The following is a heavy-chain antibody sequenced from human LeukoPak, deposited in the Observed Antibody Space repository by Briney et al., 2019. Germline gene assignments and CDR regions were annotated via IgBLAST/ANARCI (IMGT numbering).Heavy chain of an antibody. CDR3: AREGIVVVLFDY. V-gene: IGHV4-61*02. CDR1: GGSISSGSYY. Sequence: PSETLSLTCTVSGGSISSGSYYWSWIRQPAGKGLEWIGRIYTSGSTNYNPSLKSRVTISVDTSKNQFSLKLSSVTAADTAVYYCAREGIVVVLFDYWGQGTLVTASS. D-gene: IGHD3-22*01. J-gene: IGHJ4*02. CDR2: IYTSGST.